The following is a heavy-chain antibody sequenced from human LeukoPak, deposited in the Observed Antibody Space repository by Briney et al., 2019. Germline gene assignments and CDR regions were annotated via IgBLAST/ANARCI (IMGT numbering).Heavy chain of an antibody. CDR2: IRTDGSTV. J-gene: IGHJ2*01. CDR3: AREARRPNQ. CDR1: GFTFSDYY. V-gene: IGHV3-11*01. Sequence: GGSVTPSCAASGFTFSDYYMSWIRQAPGKGLEWVAYIRTDGSTVSYADSLKGRFTISRDNTKNTLYLEMNSLRAEDTAVYYCAREARRPNQWGRGPVVRVSS. D-gene: IGHD1-14*01.